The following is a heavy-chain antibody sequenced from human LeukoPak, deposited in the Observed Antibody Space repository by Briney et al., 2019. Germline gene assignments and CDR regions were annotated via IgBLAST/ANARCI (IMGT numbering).Heavy chain of an antibody. J-gene: IGHJ4*02. Sequence: SETLSLTCAVYGGSFSGYYWSWIRQPPGKGLGWIGEINHSGSTNYNPSLKSRVTISVDTSKNQFSLKLSSVTAADTAVYYCARGLRNILTYWGGIDYWGQGTLVTVSS. CDR1: GGSFSGYY. CDR3: ARGLRNILTYWGGIDY. CDR2: INHSGST. D-gene: IGHD3-9*01. V-gene: IGHV4-34*01.